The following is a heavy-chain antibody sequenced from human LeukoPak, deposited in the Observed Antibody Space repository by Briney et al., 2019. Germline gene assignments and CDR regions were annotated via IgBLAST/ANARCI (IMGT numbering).Heavy chain of an antibody. CDR2: IYYSGST. D-gene: IGHD2-21*01. V-gene: IGHV4-59*01. Sequence: PSETLSLTCTVSGGPISSYYWSWIRQPPGKGLEWIGYIYYSGSTNYNPSLKSRVTISVDTSKNQFSLKLSSVTAADTAVYYCARDQYSGWFDPWGQGTLVTVSS. CDR1: GGPISSYY. J-gene: IGHJ5*02. CDR3: ARDQYSGWFDP.